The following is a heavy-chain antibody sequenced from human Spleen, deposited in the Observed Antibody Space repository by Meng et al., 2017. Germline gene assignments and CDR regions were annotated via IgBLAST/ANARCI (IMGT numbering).Heavy chain of an antibody. V-gene: IGHV1-2*06. CDR1: GYTFTDYY. CDR3: AKDLSGSIDY. Sequence: QVQLVQSGAEVKKPGASVKVSCKASGYTFTDYYLHWVRQAPGQGLEWMGRINPNSGGTNYPQRFQGRVTLTWDTSISTAYMDLSSLRSDDTAMYYCAKDLSGSIDYWGQGTLVTVSS. J-gene: IGHJ4*02. D-gene: IGHD2/OR15-2a*01. CDR2: INPNSGGT.